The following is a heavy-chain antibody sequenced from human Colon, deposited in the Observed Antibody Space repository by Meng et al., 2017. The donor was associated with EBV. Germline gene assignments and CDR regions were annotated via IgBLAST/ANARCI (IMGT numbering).Heavy chain of an antibody. Sequence: VHLRRSRPEQVQPYQPLSPPCMFSGGAISIGTYYWGWIRQLQGQGLEWIAYIHYSGSTYYSPSLKSRVTISVDTSKNQLSLKLSSMTAADPAVYYCARYVFDSSSLYSNWFDPWGQGTLVTVSS. CDR2: IHYSGST. CDR1: GGAISIGTYY. J-gene: IGHJ5*02. CDR3: ARYVFDSSSLYSNWFDP. D-gene: IGHD3-22*01. V-gene: IGHV4-31*03.